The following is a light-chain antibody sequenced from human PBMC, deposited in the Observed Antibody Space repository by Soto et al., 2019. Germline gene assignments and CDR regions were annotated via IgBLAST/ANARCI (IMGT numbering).Light chain of an antibody. CDR2: AAS. J-gene: IGKJ4*01. CDR1: QGISTS. V-gene: IGKV1D-12*01. CDR3: QQTNSFPLT. Sequence: DIQMTQSPSSVSASVGDGVTITCRASQGISTSLGWYQQKPGKAPKLLIYAASSLQSGVPSRFSGTGSGTDFTLTISSPQPEDFATYYCQQTNSFPLTFVGGTNVEIK.